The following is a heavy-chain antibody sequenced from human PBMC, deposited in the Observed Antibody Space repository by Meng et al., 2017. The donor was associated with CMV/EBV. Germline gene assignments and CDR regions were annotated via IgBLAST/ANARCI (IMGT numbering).Heavy chain of an antibody. CDR3: ARVLVGATIAGAFDI. D-gene: IGHD1-26*01. CDR2: IKQDGSEK. J-gene: IGHJ3*02. V-gene: IGHV3-7*01. CDR1: GFTFSSYW. Sequence: GESLKISCAASGFTFSSYWMSWVRQAPGKGLEWVANIKQDGSEKYYVDSVKGRFTIPRDNAKNSLYLQMNSLRAEDTAVYYCARVLVGATIAGAFDIWGQGTMVTVSS.